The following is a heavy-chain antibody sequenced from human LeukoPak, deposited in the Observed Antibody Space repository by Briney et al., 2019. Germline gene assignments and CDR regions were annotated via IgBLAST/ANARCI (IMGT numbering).Heavy chain of an antibody. CDR2: IYYSGNT. V-gene: IGHV4-59*08. D-gene: IGHD3-10*01. CDR3: ARHPQWFGYKFDY. CDR1: GDSISSYY. Sequence: PSETLSLTCTVSGDSISSYYWSWIRQPPGKGLSGFGYIYYSGNTNYNPSLKSRVTISVDTSKNQFSLKLSSVTAADTAVYFCARHPQWFGYKFDYWGQGTLVTVSS. J-gene: IGHJ4*02.